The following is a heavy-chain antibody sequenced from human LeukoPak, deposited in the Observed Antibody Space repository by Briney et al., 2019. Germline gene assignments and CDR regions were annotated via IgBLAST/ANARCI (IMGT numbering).Heavy chain of an antibody. CDR2: ISYDGSNK. J-gene: IGHJ4*02. D-gene: IGHD5-12*01. V-gene: IGHV3-30*18. CDR1: GFTFNSYG. CDR3: AKSVASDAY. Sequence: SGGSLRLSCAASGFTFNSYGMHWVRQALGKGLEWVAVISYDGSNKYYADFVKGRFTISRDNSKNTLSLQMNGLIPEDTAVYYCAKSVASDAYWGQGTLVTVSS.